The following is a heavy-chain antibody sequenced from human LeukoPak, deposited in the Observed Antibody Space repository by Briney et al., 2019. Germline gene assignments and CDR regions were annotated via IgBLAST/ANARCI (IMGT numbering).Heavy chain of an antibody. J-gene: IGHJ4*02. D-gene: IGHD3-10*01. V-gene: IGHV1-18*01. CDR1: GYTFTSYG. Sequence: ASVKVSCKASGYTFTSYGISWVRQAPGQGLEWMGWISAYNGNTNYAQKLQGRVTMTTDTSTSTAYMELRSLRSDDTAVYYCARDGILWFGEERLMDYWGQGTLVTVSS. CDR3: ARDGILWFGEERLMDY. CDR2: ISAYNGNT.